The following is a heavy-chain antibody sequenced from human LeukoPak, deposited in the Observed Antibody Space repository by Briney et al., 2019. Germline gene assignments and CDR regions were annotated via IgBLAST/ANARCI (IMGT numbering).Heavy chain of an antibody. J-gene: IGHJ6*03. CDR2: MNPNSGNT. Sequence: ASVKVSCKASGYTFTSYDINLVRQATGQGLEWMGWMNPNSGNTGYAQKFQGRVTMTRNTSISTAYMELSSLRSEDTAVYCCARGFNSYGYYYYYYMDVWGKGTTVTVCS. D-gene: IGHD5-18*01. V-gene: IGHV1-8*01. CDR3: ARGFNSYGYYYYYYMDV. CDR1: GYTFTSYD.